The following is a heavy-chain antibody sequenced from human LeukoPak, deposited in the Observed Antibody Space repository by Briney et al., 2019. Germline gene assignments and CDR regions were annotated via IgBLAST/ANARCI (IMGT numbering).Heavy chain of an antibody. V-gene: IGHV4-39*01. Sequence: SETLSLTCAVYGGPFSGYYWGWIRQPPGKGLEWIGSIYYSGSTYYNPSLKSRVTISVDTSKNQFSLKLSPVTAADTAVYYCARRRVVAATLDYWGQGTLVTVSS. CDR1: GGPFSGYY. CDR2: IYYSGST. CDR3: ARRRVVAATLDY. J-gene: IGHJ4*02. D-gene: IGHD2-15*01.